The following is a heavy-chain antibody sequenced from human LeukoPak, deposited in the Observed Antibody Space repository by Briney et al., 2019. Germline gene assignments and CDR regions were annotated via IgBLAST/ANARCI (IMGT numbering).Heavy chain of an antibody. CDR3: ARSPVPGIAVAKGAFDI. V-gene: IGHV1-2*02. CDR1: GYTFTSYY. Sequence: GASVKVSCKASGYTFTSYYMHWVRQAPGQGLEWMGWINLNSGGTNYAQKFQGRVTMTRDTSISTAYMELSRLRSDDTAVYYCARSPVPGIAVAKGAFDIWGQGTMVTVSS. J-gene: IGHJ3*02. CDR2: INLNSGGT. D-gene: IGHD6-19*01.